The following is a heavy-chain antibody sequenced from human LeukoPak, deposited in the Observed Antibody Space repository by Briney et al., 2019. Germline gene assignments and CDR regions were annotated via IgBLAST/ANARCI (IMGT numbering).Heavy chain of an antibody. CDR1: GYTFTGYC. D-gene: IGHD3-3*01. CDR3: ARDRKVSYYDFWSGYYPDYYYGMDV. V-gene: IGHV1-2*04. J-gene: IGHJ6*02. Sequence: ASVKVSCKASGYTFTGYCIHWVRQAPGQGLEWMGWINPNSGGTNYAQKFQGWVTMTRDTSISTAYMELSRLRSDDAAVYYCARDRKVSYYDFWSGYYPDYYYGMDVWGQGTTVTVSS. CDR2: INPNSGGT.